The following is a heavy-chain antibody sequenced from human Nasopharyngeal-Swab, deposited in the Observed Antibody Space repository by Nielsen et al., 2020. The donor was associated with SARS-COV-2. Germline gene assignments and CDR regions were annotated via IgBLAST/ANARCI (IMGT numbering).Heavy chain of an antibody. Sequence: SVKVSCKASGGTFSSYAISWVRQAPGQGLEWMGGIIPIFGTANYAQKFQGRVTITADESTSTAYMELSSLGSEDTAVYYCARGGRVRFLEWSYYYYMDVWGKGTTVTVSS. CDR2: IIPIFGTA. V-gene: IGHV1-69*13. CDR3: ARGGRVRFLEWSYYYYMDV. J-gene: IGHJ6*03. D-gene: IGHD3-3*01. CDR1: GGTFSSYA.